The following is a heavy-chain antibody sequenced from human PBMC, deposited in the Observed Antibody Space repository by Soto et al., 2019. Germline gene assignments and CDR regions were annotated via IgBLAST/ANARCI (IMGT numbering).Heavy chain of an antibody. CDR3: ARLLYGSALY. D-gene: IGHD3-10*01. V-gene: IGHV3-66*04. J-gene: IGHJ4*02. CDR2: IYSGGST. CDR1: GFTVSSNY. Sequence: GVSLRLSCAASGFTVSSNYMSWVRQAPGKGLEWVSVIYSGGSTYYADSVKGRFTISRDNSKNTLYLQMNSLRAEDTAVYYCARLLYGSALYWGQGTLVTVSS.